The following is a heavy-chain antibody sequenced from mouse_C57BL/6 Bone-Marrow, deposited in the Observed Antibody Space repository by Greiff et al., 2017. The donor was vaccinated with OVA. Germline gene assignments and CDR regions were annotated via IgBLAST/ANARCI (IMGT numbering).Heavy chain of an antibody. V-gene: IGHV1-52*01. D-gene: IGHD1-1*01. CDR2: IDPSDSET. Sequence: QVQLKQPGAELVRPGSSVKLSCKASGYTFTSYWMHWVKQRPIQGLEWIGNIDPSDSETHYNQKFKDKATLTVDKSSSTAYMQLSSLTSEDSAVYYCAKPYGSSYPYAMDYWGQGTSVTVSS. J-gene: IGHJ4*01. CDR3: AKPYGSSYPYAMDY. CDR1: GYTFTSYW.